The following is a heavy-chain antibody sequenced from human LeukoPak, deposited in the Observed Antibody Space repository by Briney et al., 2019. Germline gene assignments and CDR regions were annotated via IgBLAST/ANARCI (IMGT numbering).Heavy chain of an antibody. CDR2: ITPKSGDT. V-gene: IGHV1-2*02. J-gene: IGHJ4*02. CDR3: ARVRLADERAWAY. CDR1: GYTFSDFY. D-gene: IGHD3-3*02. Sequence: ASVKVSCKASGYTFSDFYIHWVRQAPGQGLEYVGWITPKSGDTYSPQRFQGRVTTTRDASISTAHMELSSLRSDDTAVYFCARVRLADERAWAYWGQGTLVTVSS.